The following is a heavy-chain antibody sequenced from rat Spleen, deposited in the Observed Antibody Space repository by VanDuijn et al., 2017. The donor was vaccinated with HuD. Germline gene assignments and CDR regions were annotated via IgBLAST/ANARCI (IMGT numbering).Heavy chain of an antibody. V-gene: IGHV5-29*01. CDR1: GFTFSDYY. J-gene: IGHJ2*01. CDR3: ARPTTGIPFNY. CDR2: MSYDGSST. D-gene: IGHD1-9*01. Sequence: EVQLVESDGGLVQPGRSLKLSCAASGFTFSDYYMAWVRQAPTKGLEWVATMSYDGSSTYYRDSVKGRFTISRDNAKSTLYLQVDSLRSEDTAIYYCARPTTGIPFNYWGQGVMVTVSS.